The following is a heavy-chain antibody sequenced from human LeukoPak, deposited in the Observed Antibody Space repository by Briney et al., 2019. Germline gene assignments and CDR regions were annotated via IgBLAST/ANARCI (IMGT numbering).Heavy chain of an antibody. D-gene: IGHD3-16*01. CDR1: GFTFSSYE. CDR3: ARGEGTRLPTIIDY. J-gene: IGHJ4*02. V-gene: IGHV3-48*03. CDR2: ISSSGSTI. Sequence: PGGSLRLSCAASGFTFSSYEMNWVRQAPGKGLEWVSYISSSGSTIYYADSVKGRFTISRDNAKNSLYLQMSSLRVEDTALYHCARGEGTRLPTIIDYWGQGTLVTVSS.